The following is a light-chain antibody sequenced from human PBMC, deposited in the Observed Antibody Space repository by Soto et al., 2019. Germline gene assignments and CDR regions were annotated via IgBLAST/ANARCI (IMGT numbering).Light chain of an antibody. CDR1: SSNIGGNS. Sequence: QAVVTQPPSASGTPGQRVTISCSGSSSNIGGNSVYWYQQLPGTAPKLLIYRNDQRPSGVPDRFSGSKSGTSASLAISGLRSEDEADYSCAAWDDSLSAVLFGGGTQLTVL. J-gene: IGLJ2*01. CDR2: RND. CDR3: AAWDDSLSAVL. V-gene: IGLV1-47*01.